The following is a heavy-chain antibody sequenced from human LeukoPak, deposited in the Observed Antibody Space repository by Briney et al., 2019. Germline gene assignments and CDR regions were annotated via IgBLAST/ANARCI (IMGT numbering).Heavy chain of an antibody. CDR2: IKQDGSEK. J-gene: IGHJ4*02. CDR3: ARRGLRYFDYYFDY. Sequence: GGSLRLSCAASGFTFSSYWMSWVRQAPGKGLEWVANIKQDGSEKYYVDSVKGRFTISRDNAKNSLYLQMNSLRAEDTAVYYCARRGLRYFDYYFDYWGQETLVTVSS. CDR1: GFTFSSYW. D-gene: IGHD3-9*01. V-gene: IGHV3-7*04.